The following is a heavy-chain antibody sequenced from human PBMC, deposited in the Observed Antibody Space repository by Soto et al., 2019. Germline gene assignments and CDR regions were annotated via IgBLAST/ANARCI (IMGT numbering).Heavy chain of an antibody. J-gene: IGHJ6*02. V-gene: IGHV3-30*18. Sequence: PGGSLRLSCAASGFTFSSYGMHWVRQAPGKGLEWVAVMSYDGSNKYYADSVKGRFTISRDNSKNTLYLQMNSLRAEDTAVYYCAKDLSGVDSSGYYSLGGPYYYGMDVWGQGTTVTVSS. D-gene: IGHD3-22*01. CDR1: GFTFSSYG. CDR3: AKDLSGVDSSGYYSLGGPYYYGMDV. CDR2: MSYDGSNK.